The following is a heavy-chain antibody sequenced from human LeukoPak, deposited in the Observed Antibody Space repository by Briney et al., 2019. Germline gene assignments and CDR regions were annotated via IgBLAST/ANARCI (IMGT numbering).Heavy chain of an antibody. V-gene: IGHV1-69*06. D-gene: IGHD4-23*01. Sequence: GASVKVSCKTIGGRFKSYGFSWVRQAPGQGLEWMGGTIPIFDRPNYAQKFEGRVTITADKSTNTTYMEISSLTSDDTAVYYCARDAQWELRALDVWGRGTMVIVSS. CDR2: TIPIFDRP. J-gene: IGHJ3*01. CDR3: ARDAQWELRALDV. CDR1: GGRFKSYG.